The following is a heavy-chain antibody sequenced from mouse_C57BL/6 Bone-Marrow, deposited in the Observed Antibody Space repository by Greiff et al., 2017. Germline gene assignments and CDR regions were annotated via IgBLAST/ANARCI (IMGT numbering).Heavy chain of an antibody. CDR2: IRSKSNNYAT. V-gene: IGHV10-1*01. CDR3: VRHHPYDGYYWYFDV. CDR1: GFSFNTYA. Sequence: DVMLVESGGGLVQPKGSLKLSCAASGFSFNTYAMNWVRQAPGKGLEWVARIRSKSNNYATYYADSVKDRFTISRDDSESMLYLQMNNLKTEDTAMYYCVRHHPYDGYYWYFDVWGTGTTVTVSS. D-gene: IGHD2-3*01. J-gene: IGHJ1*03.